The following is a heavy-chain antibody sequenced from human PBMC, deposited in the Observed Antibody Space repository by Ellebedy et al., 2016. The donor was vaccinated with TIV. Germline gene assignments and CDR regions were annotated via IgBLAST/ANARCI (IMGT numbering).Heavy chain of an antibody. CDR2: NNPKSGGT. V-gene: IGHV1-2*02. CDR3: ARDGVPVGVYCRGGSCHEDY. D-gene: IGHD2-15*01. CDR1: GYTFTGYY. Sequence: AASVKVSCKASGYTFTGYYMHWVRQAPGQGLEWMGWNNPKSGGTDYAQKFQGRVTMTRDTSISTAYMELSRLSSDDTAVYYCARDGVPVGVYCRGGSCHEDYWGQGTLVTVSS. J-gene: IGHJ4*02.